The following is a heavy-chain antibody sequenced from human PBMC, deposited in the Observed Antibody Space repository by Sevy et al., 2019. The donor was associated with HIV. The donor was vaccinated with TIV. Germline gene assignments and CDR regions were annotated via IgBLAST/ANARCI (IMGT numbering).Heavy chain of an antibody. D-gene: IGHD3-10*01. CDR3: ARDRGRGEVALDL. CDR1: GFRFRDYR. V-gene: IGHV3-48*02. Sequence: GGSLRLSCAASGFRFRDYRMNWVRQAPGKGLEWVSYITSSSNTINYADSVKGRFTISRDNGRKSLYLQINSLRDEDTAVYYCARDRGRGEVALDLWGQGTLVTVSS. J-gene: IGHJ5*02. CDR2: ITSSSNTI.